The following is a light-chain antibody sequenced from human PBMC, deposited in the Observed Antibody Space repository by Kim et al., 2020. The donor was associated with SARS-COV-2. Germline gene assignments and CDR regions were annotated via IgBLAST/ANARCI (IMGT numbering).Light chain of an antibody. CDR1: SRDVGGYNY. V-gene: IGLV2-14*04. J-gene: IGLJ1*01. CDR3: SSYTSSSTFV. CDR2: DVS. Sequence: GQSITISSTGTSRDVGGYNYVSWYQQHPGRAPKLMIYDVSKRPSGVSNRFSGSKSGNTASLTISELQAEDEADYYCSSYTSSSTFVFGTGTKVTVL.